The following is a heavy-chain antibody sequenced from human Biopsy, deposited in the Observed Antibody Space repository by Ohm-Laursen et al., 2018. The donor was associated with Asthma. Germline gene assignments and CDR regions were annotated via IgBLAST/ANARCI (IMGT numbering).Heavy chain of an antibody. CDR3: ARAVDYSHYYGIDV. CDR2: ISVYNGNT. Sequence: ASVKDSCKTSGYTFNSAGITWVRQAPGQGLEWMGWISVYNGNTKVAQKLQYRVTMITDTSTSTAYMELRSLRSDDTAVYFCARAVDYSHYYGIDVWDQGTTVTVS. V-gene: IGHV1-18*01. J-gene: IGHJ6*02. D-gene: IGHD3-10*01. CDR1: GYTFNSAG.